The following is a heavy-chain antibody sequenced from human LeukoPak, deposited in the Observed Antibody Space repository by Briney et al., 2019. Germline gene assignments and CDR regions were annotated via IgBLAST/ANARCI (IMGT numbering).Heavy chain of an antibody. CDR2: INPNSGGT. CDR1: GYTFTGYY. J-gene: IGHJ6*03. CDR3: ARVITNDNYYYYYMDV. V-gene: IGHV1-2*02. Sequence: ASVKVSCMASGYTFTGYYIHWVRQAPGQGLEWMGWINPNSGGTNYAQDFQGRVTRTRDTSISTAYMELSRLRSDDTAIYYCARVITNDNYYYYYMDVWGKGTTVTVSS.